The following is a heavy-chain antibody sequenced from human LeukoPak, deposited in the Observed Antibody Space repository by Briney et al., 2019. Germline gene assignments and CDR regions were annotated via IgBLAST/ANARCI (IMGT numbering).Heavy chain of an antibody. J-gene: IGHJ4*02. CDR3: ARDRKRGYSGYDPNPYYYFDY. CDR1: GFTFSSYW. CDR2: INSDESST. Sequence: GGSLRLSCAASGFTFSSYWMHWVRQAPGKGLVWVSRINSDESSTSYADSVKGRFTISRDNAKNTLYLQMNSLRAEDTAAYYCARDRKRGYSGYDPNPYYYFDYWGQGTPVTVSS. D-gene: IGHD5-12*01. V-gene: IGHV3-74*01.